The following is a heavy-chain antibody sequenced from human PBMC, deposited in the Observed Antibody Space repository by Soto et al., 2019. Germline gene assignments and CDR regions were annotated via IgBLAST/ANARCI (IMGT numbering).Heavy chain of an antibody. D-gene: IGHD3-16*01. J-gene: IGHJ3*01. V-gene: IGHV3-23*01. CDR2: ISGSGGRT. Sequence: VGSLRLSCVSSVFPFSSYAMSCVRQTPGKWLEWVSGISGSGGRTYYADSVKGRFTISRDNSNNTLSLQMHILRVEDTAVYFSATGGYYSLFDVWGRGPLVTV. CDR1: VFPFSSYA. CDR3: ATGGYYSLFDV.